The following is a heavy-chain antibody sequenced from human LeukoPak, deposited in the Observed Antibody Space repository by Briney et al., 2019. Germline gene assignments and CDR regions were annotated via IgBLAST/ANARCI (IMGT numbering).Heavy chain of an antibody. Sequence: ASVKVSCKASGGTCSSYAISWVRQAPGQGLEWMGGIIPIFGTANYAQKFQGRVTITADESTSTAYMELSSLRSEETAVYYCARDHDVYYDSSGGKFDYWGQGTLVTVSS. CDR2: IIPIFGTA. V-gene: IGHV1-69*13. CDR1: GGTCSSYA. D-gene: IGHD3-22*01. CDR3: ARDHDVYYDSSGGKFDY. J-gene: IGHJ4*02.